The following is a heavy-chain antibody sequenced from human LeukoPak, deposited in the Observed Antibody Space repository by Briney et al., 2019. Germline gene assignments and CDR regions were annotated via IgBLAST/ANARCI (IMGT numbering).Heavy chain of an antibody. D-gene: IGHD1-26*01. CDR1: GYTFTSYG. CDR2: ISAYNGNT. J-gene: IGHJ3*02. V-gene: IGHV1-18*01. Sequence: GASVRVSCKASGYTFTSYGISWVRQAPGQGLEWMGWISAYNGNTNYAQKLQGRVTMTTDTSTSTAYMELRSLRSDDTAVYYCARVSGSYFHGAFDIWGQGTMVTVSS. CDR3: ARVSGSYFHGAFDI.